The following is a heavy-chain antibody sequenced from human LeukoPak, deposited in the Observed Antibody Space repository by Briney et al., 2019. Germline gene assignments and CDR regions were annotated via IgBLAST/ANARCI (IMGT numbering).Heavy chain of an antibody. J-gene: IGHJ5*02. D-gene: IGHD3-10*01. V-gene: IGHV4-34*01. CDR1: GGSFSGYY. Sequence: PSETLSLTCAVYGGSFSGYYWSWIRQPPGKGLEWIGETNHSGSTNYSPSLKSRVTISVDTSKNQFSLKLSSVTAADTAVYYCARFRRHVLLWFGEPFDPWGQGTLVTVSS. CDR3: ARFRRHVLLWFGEPFDP. CDR2: TNHSGST.